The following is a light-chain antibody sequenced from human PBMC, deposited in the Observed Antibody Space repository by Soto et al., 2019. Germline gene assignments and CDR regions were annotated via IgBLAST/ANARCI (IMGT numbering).Light chain of an antibody. Sequence: EIVMTQSPATLSLSPGTRAPLSCRARQSVSSNLAWYQQQPGQAPRLLIYGASTRATGIPARFSGSGSGTEFALTISSLQSEDFAVYYCQKRGNWPQFGQGTRLEIK. J-gene: IGKJ5*01. V-gene: IGKV3-15*01. CDR2: GAS. CDR1: QSVSSN. CDR3: QKRGNWPQ.